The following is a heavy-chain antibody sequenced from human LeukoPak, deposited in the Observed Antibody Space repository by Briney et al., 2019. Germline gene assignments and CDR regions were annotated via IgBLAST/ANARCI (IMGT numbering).Heavy chain of an antibody. CDR3: ARRGATRWKKYSSSFDY. Sequence: SETLSLTCAVYGGSFSGYYWSWIRQPPGKGLEWIGEINHSGSTYYNPSLKSRVTVSVDTSKNQFSLKLSSVTAADTAVYYCARRGATRWKKYSSSFDYWGQGTLVTVSS. V-gene: IGHV4-34*01. CDR1: GGSFSGYY. J-gene: IGHJ4*02. CDR2: INHSGST. D-gene: IGHD6-6*01.